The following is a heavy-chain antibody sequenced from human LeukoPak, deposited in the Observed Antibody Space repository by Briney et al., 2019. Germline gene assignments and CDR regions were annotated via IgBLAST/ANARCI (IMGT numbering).Heavy chain of an antibody. CDR2: ISNNGGYT. CDR1: GFTFSSSA. V-gene: IGHV3-23*01. J-gene: IGHJ5*02. Sequence: PGGSLRLSCAASGFTFSSSAMSWVRQAPGKGLEWVSAISNNGGYTYYADSVKGRFTISRDNSKNTLYLQMNSLRAEDTAVYYCAKFLGVSVWYGISGPWGQGTLVTVSS. D-gene: IGHD3-10*01. CDR3: AKFLGVSVWYGISGP.